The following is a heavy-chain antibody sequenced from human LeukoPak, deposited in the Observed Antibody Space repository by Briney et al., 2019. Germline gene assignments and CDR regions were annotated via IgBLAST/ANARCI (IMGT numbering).Heavy chain of an antibody. CDR1: GFTFNKYA. J-gene: IGHJ4*02. CDR3: AKVPVSARIQLWLDGYYFDY. CDR2: IAGTGGST. V-gene: IGHV3-23*01. Sequence: GGSLRLSCAASGFTFNKYAMNWVRQPPGKGLEWVSSIAGTGGSTYYADSVKGRFTLSRDNSENTLYLQLNSLRAEDSGIYYCAKVPVSARIQLWLDGYYFDYWGQGTLVTVSS. D-gene: IGHD5-18*01.